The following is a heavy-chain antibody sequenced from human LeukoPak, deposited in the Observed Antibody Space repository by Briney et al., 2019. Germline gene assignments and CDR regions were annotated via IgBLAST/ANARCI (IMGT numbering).Heavy chain of an antibody. D-gene: IGHD4-17*01. CDR2: ISSSSSTI. V-gene: IGHV3-48*01. CDR1: GFTFSIYS. J-gene: IGHJ6*02. Sequence: GGSLRLSCAASGFTFSIYSMNWVRQAPGKGLEWVSYISSSSSTIYYADSVKGRFTISRDNAKNSLYLQMNSLRAEDTAVYYCARDQVADDYGDYSPENYYYYGMDVWGQGTTVTVSS. CDR3: ARDQVADDYGDYSPENYYYYGMDV.